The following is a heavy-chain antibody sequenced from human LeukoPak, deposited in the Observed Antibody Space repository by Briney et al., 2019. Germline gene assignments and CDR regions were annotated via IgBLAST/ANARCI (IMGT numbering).Heavy chain of an antibody. Sequence: SVKVSCKASGYTFTSYGISWVRQAPGEGLEWMGGIIPIFGTANYAQKFQGRVTITADESTSTAYMELSSLRSEDTAVYYCARSGYYYYFDYWGQGTLVTVSS. CDR3: ARSGYYYYFDY. V-gene: IGHV1-69*13. CDR2: IIPIFGTA. D-gene: IGHD3-22*01. J-gene: IGHJ4*02. CDR1: GYTFTSYG.